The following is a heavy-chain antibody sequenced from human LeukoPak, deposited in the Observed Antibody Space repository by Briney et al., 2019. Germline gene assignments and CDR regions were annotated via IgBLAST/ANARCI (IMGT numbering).Heavy chain of an antibody. J-gene: IGHJ3*01. CDR1: GTTFSSNA. D-gene: IGHD2-15*01. Sequence: ASVKVSCKASGTTFSSNAINWVRQAPGQGLEWMGGIIPMFGAEKYAQKFQGRVTITADESTNTAYMEFTSLRSEDTAVYYCARGLEYCSGIDCFEDFGHAFDFWGQGTMVTVSS. CDR2: IIPMFGAE. V-gene: IGHV1-69*13. CDR3: ARGLEYCSGIDCFEDFGHAFDF.